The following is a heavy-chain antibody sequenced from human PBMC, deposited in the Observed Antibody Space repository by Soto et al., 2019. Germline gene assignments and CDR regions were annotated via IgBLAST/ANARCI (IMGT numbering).Heavy chain of an antibody. CDR3: ARDRNGDYGQDQYYFDY. Sequence: QVQLVQSGAEVKKPGASVKVSCKASGYTFTSYGISWVRQAPGQGLEWMGWISAYNGNTNYAQKLQGRVTMTTDTSTSTAYMELRSMRSDDTAVYYWARDRNGDYGQDQYYFDYWGQGTLVTVSS. CDR1: GYTFTSYG. J-gene: IGHJ4*02. D-gene: IGHD4-17*01. CDR2: ISAYNGNT. V-gene: IGHV1-18*01.